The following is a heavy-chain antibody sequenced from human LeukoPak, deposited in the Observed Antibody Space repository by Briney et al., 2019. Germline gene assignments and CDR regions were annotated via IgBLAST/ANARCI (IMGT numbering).Heavy chain of an antibody. J-gene: IGHJ4*02. D-gene: IGHD3-10*01. CDR3: AREELWFGELLPRNFFDY. CDR2: INTNTGNP. V-gene: IGHV7-4-1*02. CDR1: GYTFTTYA. Sequence: ASVKVSCKASGYTFTTYAMNWVRQAPGQGLEWMGWINTNTGNPTYAQGFTGRFVFSLDTSVSTAYLQISSLKAEDTAVYYCAREELWFGELLPRNFFDYWGQGTLVTVSS.